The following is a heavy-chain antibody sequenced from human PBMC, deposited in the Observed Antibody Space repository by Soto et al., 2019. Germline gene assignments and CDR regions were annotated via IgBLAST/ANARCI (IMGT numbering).Heavy chain of an antibody. V-gene: IGHV3-30-3*01. CDR1: GFTFKHNA. Sequence: QVQLVESGGGVVQPGRSLTIFCTASGFTFKHNAMHWIRQAPAKGLEWVADISYDGSTKNYADSVKGRFTISRDNSKNTLSLQMSALKGEDTATYYCAREGIAESGPNYSDFWGQGTLVAVSS. D-gene: IGHD6-13*01. J-gene: IGHJ4*02. CDR3: AREGIAESGPNYSDF. CDR2: ISYDGSTK.